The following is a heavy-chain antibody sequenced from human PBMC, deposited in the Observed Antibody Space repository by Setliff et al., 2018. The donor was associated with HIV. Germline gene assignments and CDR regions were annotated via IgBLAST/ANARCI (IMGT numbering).Heavy chain of an antibody. V-gene: IGHV1-69*10. CDR1: GYTFTDYG. D-gene: IGHD1-1*01. Sequence: SVKVSCKASGYTFTDYGINWVRQAPGQGLEWMGVINPSSGDTLYAQKFQGRVTITADKSTSTAYMELSSLRSEDTAVYYCARNPQPTGTPDYYYYYYMDVWGKGTTVTVSS. CDR2: INPSSGDT. J-gene: IGHJ6*03. CDR3: ARNPQPTGTPDYYYYYYMDV.